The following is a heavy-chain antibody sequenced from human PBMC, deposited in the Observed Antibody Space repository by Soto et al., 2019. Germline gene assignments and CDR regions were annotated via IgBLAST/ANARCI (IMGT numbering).Heavy chain of an antibody. V-gene: IGHV3-49*04. Sequence: GGSLRLSCTASGFTFGDYAMSWVRQAPGKGLEWVGFIRSKAYGGTTEYAASVKGRFTISRDDSKSIAYLQMNSLKTEDTAVYYCTRDSRPPRIVVVPAAMIYYYGMDVWGQGTTVTVSS. CDR1: GFTFGDYA. J-gene: IGHJ6*02. CDR3: TRDSRPPRIVVVPAAMIYYYGMDV. CDR2: IRSKAYGGTT. D-gene: IGHD2-2*01.